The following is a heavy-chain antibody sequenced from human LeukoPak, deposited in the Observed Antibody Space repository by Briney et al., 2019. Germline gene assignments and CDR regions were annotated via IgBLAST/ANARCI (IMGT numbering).Heavy chain of an antibody. Sequence: GESLKTSCRASGHNFTDYWIAWVRQLPGKGLEWVGIIHPSDSETQYSPSFQGQVTISADNSITTAYLQWSSLKASDTAIYYCARRGYSGYSPLDSWGQGTLVFVSS. D-gene: IGHD5-12*01. V-gene: IGHV5-51*01. CDR1: GHNFTDYW. J-gene: IGHJ4*02. CDR2: IHPSDSET. CDR3: ARRGYSGYSPLDS.